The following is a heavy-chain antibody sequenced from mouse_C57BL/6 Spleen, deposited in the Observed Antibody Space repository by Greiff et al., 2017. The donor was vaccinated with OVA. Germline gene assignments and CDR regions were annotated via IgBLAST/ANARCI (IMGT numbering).Heavy chain of an antibody. CDR2: IYPGDGDT. V-gene: IGHV1-82*01. CDR1: GYAFSSSW. J-gene: IGHJ2*01. D-gene: IGHD1-1*01. CDR3: ARPYGMVKDYFDY. Sequence: QVQLQQSGPELVKPGASVKISCKASGYAFSSSWMNWVKQRPGKGLEWIGRIYPGDGDTNYNGKFKGKATLTADKSSSTAYMQLSSLTSEDSAVYFCARPYGMVKDYFDYWGQGTTLTVSS.